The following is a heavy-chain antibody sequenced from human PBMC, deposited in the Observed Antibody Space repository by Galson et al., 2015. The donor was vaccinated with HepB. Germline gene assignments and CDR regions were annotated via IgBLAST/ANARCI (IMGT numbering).Heavy chain of an antibody. CDR1: GGSISSSSFY. Sequence: ETLSLTCSVSGGSISSSSFYWGWIRQPPGKGLEWIGNIYYTGTTYYNPSLKSRVSISVDTSKNQFSLNLSSVTAADTAVYYCATSTKPSAVVWSEFWGQGALVIVSS. CDR3: ATSTKPSAVVWSEF. V-gene: IGHV4-39*01. D-gene: IGHD2-15*01. J-gene: IGHJ4*02. CDR2: IYYTGTT.